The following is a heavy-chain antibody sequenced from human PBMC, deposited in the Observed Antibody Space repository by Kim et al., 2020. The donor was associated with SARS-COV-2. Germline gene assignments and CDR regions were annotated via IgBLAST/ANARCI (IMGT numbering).Heavy chain of an antibody. V-gene: IGHV7-4-1*02. Sequence: ASVKVSCKASGYTFTSYAMNWVRQAPGQGLEWMGWINTNTGNPTYAQGFTGRFVFSLDTSVSTAYLQISSLKAEDTAVYYCAREFRFPDYYYYGMDVWGQGTTVTVSS. J-gene: IGHJ6*02. CDR3: AREFRFPDYYYYGMDV. CDR1: GYTFTSYA. CDR2: INTNTGNP.